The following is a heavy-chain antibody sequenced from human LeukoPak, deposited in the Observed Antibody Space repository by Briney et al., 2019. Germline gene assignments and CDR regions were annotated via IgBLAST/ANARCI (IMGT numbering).Heavy chain of an antibody. CDR1: GFTFSSYW. CDR3: ARDRSGYSSGWALDAFDI. D-gene: IGHD6-19*01. CDR2: IKQDEGER. Sequence: GGSLRLSCAASGFTFSSYWMGWTRQAPGKGLGGVANIKQDEGERYYMVSVKGRFTISRDNAKNSLYLQMNSLRVEDTAVYYCARDRSGYSSGWALDAFDIWGQGTMVTVSS. J-gene: IGHJ3*02. V-gene: IGHV3-7*01.